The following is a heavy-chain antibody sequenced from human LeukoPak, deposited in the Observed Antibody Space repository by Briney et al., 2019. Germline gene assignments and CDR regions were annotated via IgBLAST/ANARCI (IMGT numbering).Heavy chain of an antibody. D-gene: IGHD6-19*01. CDR3: ARLRRNGNDWYADDS. Sequence: PSETLSLTCTVSGASVSSNYWSWIRQSAAKGLEWIGRISISAGTNYSPSLKSRVSMSVDASKNQFSLILTSATAADAAVYSCARLRRNGNDWYADDSWGQGILVTVSS. CDR1: GASVSSNY. V-gene: IGHV4-4*07. J-gene: IGHJ4*02. CDR2: ISISAGT.